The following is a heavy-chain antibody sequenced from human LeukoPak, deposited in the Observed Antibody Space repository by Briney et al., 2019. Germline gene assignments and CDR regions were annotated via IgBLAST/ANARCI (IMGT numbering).Heavy chain of an antibody. V-gene: IGHV1-69*13. CDR1: GGTFSSYA. CDR3: ARDPSITIFSSDAFDI. J-gene: IGHJ3*02. D-gene: IGHD3-9*01. CDR2: IIPIFGTA. Sequence: SVKVSCKASGGTFSSYAISWVRQAPGQGLEWMGGIIPIFGTANYAQKFQGRVTITADESTSTAYMELSSLRSEDTAVYYCARDPSITIFSSDAFDIWGQGTMVTVSS.